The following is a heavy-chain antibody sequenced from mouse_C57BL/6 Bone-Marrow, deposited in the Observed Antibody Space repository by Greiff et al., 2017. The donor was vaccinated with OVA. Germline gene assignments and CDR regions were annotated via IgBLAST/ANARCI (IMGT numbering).Heavy chain of an antibody. CDR3: ARDNYGSSSGFAY. J-gene: IGHJ3*01. Sequence: EVQLLESGGGLVKPGGSLKLSCAASGFTFSSYAMSWVRQTPEKSLEWVATISDGGSYTYYPDNVKGRFTISRDNSKNTQYLQMSLLTSEDTAMYCCARDNYGSSSGFAYWGQGTLVTVSA. D-gene: IGHD1-1*01. CDR2: ISDGGSYT. CDR1: GFTFSSYA. V-gene: IGHV5-4*01.